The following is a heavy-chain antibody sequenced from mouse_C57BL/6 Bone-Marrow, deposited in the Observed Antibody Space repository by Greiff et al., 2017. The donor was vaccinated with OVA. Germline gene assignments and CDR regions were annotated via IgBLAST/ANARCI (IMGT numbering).Heavy chain of an antibody. Sequence: VQLKESGPELAKPGASVKIPCKASGYTFTDYNMYWVKQSHGKSLEWIGDINSNNGGTIYNQKFKGKATLTLDKSSSTAYMELRSLTSEDTAVYYCARGGYYDYDGGAWFAYWGQGTLVTVSA. J-gene: IGHJ3*01. CDR3: ARGGYYDYDGGAWFAY. D-gene: IGHD2-4*01. CDR1: GYTFTDYN. V-gene: IGHV1-18*01. CDR2: INSNNGGT.